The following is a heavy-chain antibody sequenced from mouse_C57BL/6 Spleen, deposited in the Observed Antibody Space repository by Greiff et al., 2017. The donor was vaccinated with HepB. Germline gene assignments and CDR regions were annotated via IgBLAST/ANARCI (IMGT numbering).Heavy chain of an antibody. V-gene: IGHV5-16*01. D-gene: IGHD1-1*01. J-gene: IGHJ3*01. CDR3: AREDYYGKGFAY. CDR1: GFTFSDYY. CDR2: INYDGSST. Sequence: DVKLVESEGGLVQPGSSMKLSCTASGFTFSDYYMAWVRQVPEKGLEWVANINYDGSSTYYLDSLKSRFIISRDNAKNILYLQMSSLKSEDTATYYCAREDYYGKGFAYWGQGTLVTVSA.